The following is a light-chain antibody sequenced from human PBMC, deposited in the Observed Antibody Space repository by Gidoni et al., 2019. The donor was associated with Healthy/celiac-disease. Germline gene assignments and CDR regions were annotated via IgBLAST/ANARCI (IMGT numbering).Light chain of an antibody. CDR3: QQSYSTPPT. CDR1: QSISSY. CDR2: SAS. Sequence: DIQMTQSPSSLSASVGDRVTITCRASQSISSYLNLYQQKPGKAPKLLIYSASSLQSGVPSRFSGSGSGTDFTLTISSLQHDDFATYYRQQSYSTPPTFGQGTRLEIK. V-gene: IGKV1-39*01. J-gene: IGKJ5*01.